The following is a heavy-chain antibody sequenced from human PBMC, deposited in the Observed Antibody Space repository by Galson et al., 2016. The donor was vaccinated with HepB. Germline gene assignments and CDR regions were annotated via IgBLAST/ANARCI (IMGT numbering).Heavy chain of an antibody. Sequence: SVKVSCKASEYTFTAYYLHWVRQAPGQGLEWMGWINPHSGATNYAKKFQGRVTMTRDTSISTASVELRSLRSDDTAIYYFAKDQCSGGDCFTTFDNWGQGTLVIVSS. J-gene: IGHJ4*02. CDR3: AKDQCSGGDCFTTFDN. CDR1: EYTFTAYY. D-gene: IGHD2-21*02. CDR2: INPHSGAT. V-gene: IGHV1-2*02.